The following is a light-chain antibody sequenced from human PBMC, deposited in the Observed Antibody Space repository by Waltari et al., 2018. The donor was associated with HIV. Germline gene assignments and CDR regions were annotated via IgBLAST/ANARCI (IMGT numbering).Light chain of an antibody. CDR2: WAS. V-gene: IGKV4-1*01. J-gene: IGKJ4*01. CDR1: RSIFYIRNY. CDR3: QQHYILRST. Sequence: DIVMTQSPDSLAVSLGARATFNCTSSRSIFYIRNYLSWYQQQPGQPPKVLIYWASTRAFGVPDRFSGSGSETDFTLTISRVQADDVGTYYCQQHYILRSTFGGGTKIEI.